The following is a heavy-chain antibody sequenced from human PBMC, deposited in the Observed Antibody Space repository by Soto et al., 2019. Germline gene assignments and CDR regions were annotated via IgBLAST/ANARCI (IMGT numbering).Heavy chain of an antibody. CDR2: MYTRGST. J-gene: IGHJ6*02. D-gene: IGHD2-2*01. V-gene: IGHV4-4*07. Sequence: QVQLQESGPGLVKPSETLSLTCTVSGGSISSYYWSWIRQPAGKGLEWIGRMYTRGSTNYNPSLNSRVIMSVDTSKNQFSLKLSCVTAADTAVYYCAREDIVVVPAAPPGGYYYYGMDVWGQGTTVTVSS. CDR3: AREDIVVVPAAPPGGYYYYGMDV. CDR1: GGSISSYY.